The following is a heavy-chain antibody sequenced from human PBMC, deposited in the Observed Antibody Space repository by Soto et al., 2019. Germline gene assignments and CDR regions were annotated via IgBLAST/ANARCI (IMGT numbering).Heavy chain of an antibody. V-gene: IGHV2-5*02. J-gene: IGHJ4*02. CDR1: GFSLSTSGVG. Sequence: QITLKESGPTLVKPTQTLTLTCTFSGFSLSTSGVGVGWIRQPPGKALEWLALIYRDDDKRYSPSLNSRLTITKDTSKNQVVLTMTNMDSVDTATYYCAHSRPPRLLDYWGQGTLVTVSS. CDR3: AHSRPPRLLDY. D-gene: IGHD6-6*01. CDR2: IYRDDDK.